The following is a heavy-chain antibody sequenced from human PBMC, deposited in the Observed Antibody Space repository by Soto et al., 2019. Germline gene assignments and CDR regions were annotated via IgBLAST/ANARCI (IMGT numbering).Heavy chain of an antibody. CDR2: INPSGGST. Sequence: QVQLVQSGAEVKKPGASVKVSCKASGYTFTSYYLHWVRQAPGQGLEWMGVINPSGGSTNYAQNFQGRVTMTRDTSTSTVYMDLTSLRSEDTAVYYCARGKYYADNACPPHYWGQGTLVTVSS. J-gene: IGHJ4*02. CDR1: GYTFTSYY. V-gene: IGHV1-46*01. CDR3: ARGKYYADNACPPHY. D-gene: IGHD3-22*01.